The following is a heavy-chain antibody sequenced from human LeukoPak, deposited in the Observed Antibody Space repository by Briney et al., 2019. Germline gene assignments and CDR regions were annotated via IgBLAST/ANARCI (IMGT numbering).Heavy chain of an antibody. CDR2: IYYSGST. J-gene: IGHJ4*02. CDR3: AASLWFGIYPDY. D-gene: IGHD3-10*01. CDR1: GGSFSGYY. Sequence: SETLSLTCAVYGGSFSGYYWSWIRQPPGKGLEWIGYIYYSGSTNYNPSLKSRVTISVDTSNNHLSLSLNSVTAADTAVYYCAASLWFGIYPDYWGQGSLVTVSS. V-gene: IGHV4-34*11.